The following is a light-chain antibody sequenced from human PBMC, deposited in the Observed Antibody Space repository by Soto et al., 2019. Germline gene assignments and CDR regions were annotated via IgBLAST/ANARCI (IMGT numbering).Light chain of an antibody. V-gene: IGKV3-11*01. CDR1: QSVSSY. Sequence: EIVLTQSPATLSLSPGERATLSCRASQSVSSYLAWYQQKPGQAPRLLIYDASNRATGIPARFSGSGSGTAFTLIISSLEPEDFAVYYCQQRSNWPRGTFGQGTKLEIK. CDR3: QQRSNWPRGT. J-gene: IGKJ2*02. CDR2: DAS.